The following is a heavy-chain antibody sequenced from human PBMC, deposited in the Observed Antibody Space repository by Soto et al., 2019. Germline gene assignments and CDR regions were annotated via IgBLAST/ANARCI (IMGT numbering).Heavy chain of an antibody. Sequence: PSETLSLTCTVSGGSISSGGYYWSWIRQHPGKGLGWIGYIYYSGSTYYNPSLKSRVTISVDTSKNQFSLKPSSVTAADTAGYYCARINRLWYYYDSSGYRTDYWGQGTLVTVSS. CDR3: ARINRLWYYYDSSGYRTDY. CDR1: GGSISSGGYY. V-gene: IGHV4-31*03. D-gene: IGHD3-22*01. J-gene: IGHJ4*02. CDR2: IYYSGST.